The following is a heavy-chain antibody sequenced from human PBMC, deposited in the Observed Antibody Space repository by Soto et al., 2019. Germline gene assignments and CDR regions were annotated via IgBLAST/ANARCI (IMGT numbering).Heavy chain of an antibody. CDR2: ISGSGGST. J-gene: IGHJ3*02. CDR1: GFTFSSYA. V-gene: IGHV3-23*01. D-gene: IGHD2-2*01. Sequence: EVQLLESGGGLVQPGGSLRLSCAASGFTFSSYAMSWVRQAPGKGLEWVSAISGSGGSTYYADSVKGRFTISRDNSKNTLYLQMNSLRAEDTAVYYCAKWAIVVVPAARADAFDIWGQGTMVTVSS. CDR3: AKWAIVVVPAARADAFDI.